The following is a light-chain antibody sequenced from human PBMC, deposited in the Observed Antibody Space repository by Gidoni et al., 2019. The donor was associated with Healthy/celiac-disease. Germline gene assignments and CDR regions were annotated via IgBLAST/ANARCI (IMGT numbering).Light chain of an antibody. CDR3: QQYNSYSRLT. CDR1: QSISSW. Sequence: IPITQSPTTLSASVGDRVTITCRASQSISSWLAWYQQKTGKAPKLLIYDASSLESGVPSRFSSSGSGTEFTLTISSLQPDDFATYYCQQYNSYSRLTFGGGTKVEIK. CDR2: DAS. J-gene: IGKJ4*01. V-gene: IGKV1-5*01.